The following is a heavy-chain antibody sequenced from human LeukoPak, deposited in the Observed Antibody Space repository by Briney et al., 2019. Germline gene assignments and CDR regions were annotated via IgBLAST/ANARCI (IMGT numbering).Heavy chain of an antibody. CDR2: INHSGST. J-gene: IGHJ4*02. V-gene: IGHV4-34*01. CDR1: GGSFSGYY. Sequence: KSSETLSLTCAVYGGSFSGYYWSWIRQPPGKGLEWIGEINHSGSTNYNPSLKSRVTISVDTSKNQFSLKLSSVTAADTAVYYCARVRITIFGVVIYHNYFDYWGQGTLVTVSS. CDR3: ARVRITIFGVVIYHNYFDY. D-gene: IGHD3-3*01.